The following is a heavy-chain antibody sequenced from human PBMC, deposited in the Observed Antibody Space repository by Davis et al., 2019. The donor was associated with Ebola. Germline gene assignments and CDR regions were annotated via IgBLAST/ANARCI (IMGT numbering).Heavy chain of an antibody. J-gene: IGHJ4*02. CDR2: INHSGST. Sequence: GSLRLSCAVYDGSLSGYYWSWIRQPPGKGLEWIGEINHSGSTNYNPSLKSRVTISVDTSKNQFSLKLSSVTAADTAVYYCARDTGVGATAGLDYWGQGTLVTVSS. V-gene: IGHV4-34*01. D-gene: IGHD1-26*01. CDR3: ARDTGVGATAGLDY. CDR1: DGSLSGYY.